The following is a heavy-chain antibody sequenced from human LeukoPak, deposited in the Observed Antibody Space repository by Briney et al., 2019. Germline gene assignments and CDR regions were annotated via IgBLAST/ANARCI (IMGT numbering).Heavy chain of an antibody. CDR3: ARAGGRGVRGVMTYYYYYYMDV. CDR2: ISISGSTI. V-gene: IGHV3-11*04. Sequence: GGSLRLSCAASGFTFSDYYMSWIRQAPGKGLEWVSYISISGSTIYYADSVKGRITVSRDNAKNSLYLQMNSLRAEDTAVYYCARAGGRGVRGVMTYYYYYYMDVWGKGTTVTVSS. D-gene: IGHD3-10*01. CDR1: GFTFSDYY. J-gene: IGHJ6*03.